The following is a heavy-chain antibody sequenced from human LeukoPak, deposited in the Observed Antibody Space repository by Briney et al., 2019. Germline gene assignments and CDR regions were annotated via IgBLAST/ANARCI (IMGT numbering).Heavy chain of an antibody. CDR1: GGSISSYY. J-gene: IGHJ4*02. D-gene: IGHD3-9*01. V-gene: IGHV4-59*01. CDR2: IYYSGST. Sequence: PSETLSLTCTVSGGSISSYYWSWIRQPPGKGLEWIGYIYYSGSTNYNPSLKSRVTISVDTSKNQFSLKLSSVTAADTAVYYCARRSFLTGYSCLDYWGQGTLVTVSS. CDR3: ARRSFLTGYSCLDY.